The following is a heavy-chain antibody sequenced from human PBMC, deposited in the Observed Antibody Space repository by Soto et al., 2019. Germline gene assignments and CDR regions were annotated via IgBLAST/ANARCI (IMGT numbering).Heavy chain of an antibody. J-gene: IGHJ3*02. Sequence: SETLSLTYTVSGGSISSSSYYWGWIRQPPGKGLEWIGRMYYSGTTFFNPSLKSRVTISVDTSKTQFSLKLSSVTASDTAVYYCARNPYSAPYIVVVASSIVLDAFDIWGQGAMVPVSS. CDR3: ARNPYSAPYIVVVASSIVLDAFDI. D-gene: IGHD2-2*01. CDR2: MYYSGTT. CDR1: GGSISSSSYY. V-gene: IGHV4-39*01.